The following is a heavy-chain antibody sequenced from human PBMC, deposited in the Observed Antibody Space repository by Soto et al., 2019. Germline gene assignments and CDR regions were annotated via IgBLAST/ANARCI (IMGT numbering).Heavy chain of an antibody. CDR3: ARSHQYSRSSGSYDY. Sequence: ESGPTLVNPTQTLTLTCTFSGFSLSTSGMRVSWIRQPPGKALEWLARIDWDDDKFYSTSLKTRLTISKDTSKNQVVLTMTNMDPVDTATYXCARSHQYSRSSGSYDYWGQGTLVTVSS. CDR2: IDWDDDK. CDR1: GFSLSTSGMR. V-gene: IGHV2-70*04. D-gene: IGHD6-6*01. J-gene: IGHJ4*02.